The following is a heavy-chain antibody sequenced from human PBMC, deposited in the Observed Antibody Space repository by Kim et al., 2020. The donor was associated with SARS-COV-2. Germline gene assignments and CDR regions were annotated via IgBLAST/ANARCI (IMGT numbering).Heavy chain of an antibody. D-gene: IGHD3-10*02. Sequence: SETLSLTCTVSGGSISSGGYYWSWIRQHPGKGLEWIGYIYYSGSTYYNPSLKSRATISVDTSKNQFSLKLSSVTAADTAVYYCARDSPSMSLDYWGQGTLVTVSS. CDR1: GGSISSGGYY. CDR2: IYYSGST. CDR3: ARDSPSMSLDY. J-gene: IGHJ4*02. V-gene: IGHV4-31*03.